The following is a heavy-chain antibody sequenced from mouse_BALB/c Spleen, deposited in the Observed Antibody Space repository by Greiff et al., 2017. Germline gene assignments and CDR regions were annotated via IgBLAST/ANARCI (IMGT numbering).Heavy chain of an antibody. CDR1: GFNIKDTY. CDR3: ARVEGDWYFDV. V-gene: IGHV14-3*02. CDR2: IDPANGNT. Sequence: EVKLQQSGAELVKPGASVKLSCTASGFNIKDTYMHWVKQRPEQGLEWIGRIDPANGNTKYDPKFQGKATITADTSSNTAYLQLSSLTSEDTAVYYCARVEGDWYFDVWGAGTTVTVSS. J-gene: IGHJ1*01.